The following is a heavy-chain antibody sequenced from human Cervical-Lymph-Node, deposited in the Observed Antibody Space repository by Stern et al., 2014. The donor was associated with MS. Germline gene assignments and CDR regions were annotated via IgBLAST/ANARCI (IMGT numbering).Heavy chain of an antibody. CDR3: ARGGRSSSYFCPDY. J-gene: IGHJ4*02. D-gene: IGHD6-13*01. CDR1: GDTFRTYA. V-gene: IGHV1-69*01. Sequence: VQLGESGSEVKKPGSSVKVSCKASGDTFRTYAFSWVRQAPGHGLEWMGGSIPVFETVDYGQKFRVRVTITADESTTTAYMEVRSLTSEDTAVYYCARGGRSSSYFCPDYWGQGTLVTVSS. CDR2: SIPVFETV.